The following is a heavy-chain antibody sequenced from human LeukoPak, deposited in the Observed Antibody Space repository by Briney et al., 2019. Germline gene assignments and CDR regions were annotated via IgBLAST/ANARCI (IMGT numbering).Heavy chain of an antibody. CDR2: IRYDGSNK. D-gene: IGHD6-19*01. CDR1: GFTFSSYG. Sequence: PGGSLRLSCAASGFTFSSYGMHWVRQAPGKGLEWVAFIRYDGSNKYYADSVKGRFTISRDNSKNTLYLQMNSLRAEDTAVYYCAKGTDRYSSGWLLAIEIDYWGQGTLVTVSS. J-gene: IGHJ4*02. CDR3: AKGTDRYSSGWLLAIEIDY. V-gene: IGHV3-30*02.